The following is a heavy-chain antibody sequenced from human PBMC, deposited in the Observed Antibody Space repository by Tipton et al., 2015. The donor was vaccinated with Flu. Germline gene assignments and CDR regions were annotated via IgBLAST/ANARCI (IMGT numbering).Heavy chain of an antibody. CDR1: GGSISSSTYY. J-gene: IGHJ4*02. V-gene: IGHV4-39*07. CDR2: IYYSGSS. Sequence: TLSLTCTVSGGSISSSTYYWGWIRQPPGKGLEWIGSIYYSGSSYYNPSLKSRVAISLDTSKNQFSLNLSSVTAADTAVYYCARALRGPVGATLGYWGQGTLVTVSS. CDR3: ARALRGPVGATLGY. D-gene: IGHD1-26*01.